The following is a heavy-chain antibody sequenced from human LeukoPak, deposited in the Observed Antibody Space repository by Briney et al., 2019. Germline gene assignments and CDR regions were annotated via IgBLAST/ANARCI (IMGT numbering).Heavy chain of an antibody. CDR3: ARQSSDLYYYYGMDV. CDR2: IYYSGST. D-gene: IGHD6-19*01. CDR1: GGSISSSSYY. J-gene: IGHJ6*02. Sequence: PSETLSLTCTVSGGSISSSSYYWGWLRQPPGKGLEWIGSIYYSGSTYYNPSLKSRVTISVDTSKNQFSLKLSSVTAADTAVYYCARQSSDLYYYYGMDVWGQGTTVTVSS. V-gene: IGHV4-39*01.